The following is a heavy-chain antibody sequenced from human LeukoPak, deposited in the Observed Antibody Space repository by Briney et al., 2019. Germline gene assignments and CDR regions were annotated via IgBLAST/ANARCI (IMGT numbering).Heavy chain of an antibody. Sequence: GGSLRLSCAASGFTFSSYAMHWVRQAPGKGLEWVSVIYSGGSTYYADSVKGRFTISRDNSKNTLYLQMNSLRAEDTAVYYCARDRRDGYNDYWGQGTLVTVSS. CDR1: GFTFSSYA. D-gene: IGHD5-24*01. J-gene: IGHJ4*02. V-gene: IGHV3-66*01. CDR2: IYSGGST. CDR3: ARDRRDGYNDY.